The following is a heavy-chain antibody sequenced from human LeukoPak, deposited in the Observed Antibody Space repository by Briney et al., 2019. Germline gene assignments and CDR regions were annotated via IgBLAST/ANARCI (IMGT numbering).Heavy chain of an antibody. V-gene: IGHV4-61*01. Sequence: SETLSLTCTVSGRSLSRGSADWGWIRQPPGKGLEWNGYIYYSGITNYNPSLKSRVTISVDTSKNQFSLKLSSVTAADTAVYYCARDTLLVVNWGQGTLVTVSS. CDR2: IYYSGIT. CDR3: ARDTLLVVN. CDR1: GRSLSRGSAD. J-gene: IGHJ4*02. D-gene: IGHD2-15*01.